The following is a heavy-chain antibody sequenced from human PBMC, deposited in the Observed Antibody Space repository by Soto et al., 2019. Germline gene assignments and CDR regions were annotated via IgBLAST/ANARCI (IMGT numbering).Heavy chain of an antibody. J-gene: IGHJ6*02. D-gene: IGHD3-10*01. Sequence: EGSLRLSCAASGFTFSPYAMSWVRQAPGKGLEWVSSISGSGGSTHYADSVKGQFTVSRDNSKGALSLQMSSLREEDTATYYCAKGLRRLLRTQYYYGLDVWGRGTTVTVSS. CDR3: AKGLRRLLRTQYYYGLDV. V-gene: IGHV3-23*01. CDR1: GFTFSPYA. CDR2: ISGSGGST.